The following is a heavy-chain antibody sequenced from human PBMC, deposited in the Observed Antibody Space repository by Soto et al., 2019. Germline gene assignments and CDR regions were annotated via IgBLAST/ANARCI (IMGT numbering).Heavy chain of an antibody. J-gene: IGHJ4*02. CDR3: ASQDYDKSFYDFDY. CDR2: IYNGGIP. D-gene: IGHD3-22*01. CDR1: GGSVSSHY. V-gene: IGHV4-4*07. Sequence: SETLSLTCTVSGGSVSSHYWSWIRQPAGKGLEWIGRIYNGGIPMIHPSLESRVALSLDTSKKQFSLTLSSVTAADTAIYYCASQDYDKSFYDFDYWGRGTLVTVSS.